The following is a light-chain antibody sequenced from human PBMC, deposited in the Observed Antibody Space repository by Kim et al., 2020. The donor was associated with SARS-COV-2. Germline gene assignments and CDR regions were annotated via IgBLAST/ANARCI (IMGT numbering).Light chain of an antibody. J-gene: IGLJ1*01. CDR3: SSYTRGNVYV. V-gene: IGLV2-14*04. Sequence: GQSITISCTGTNSDVGAYDSVSWYQQNPGKAPQLIIYDVSQRPSGVSGRFSGSKSGNSASLTISGLQAEDEADYYCSSYTRGNVYVFGTGTKVTVL. CDR1: NSDVGAYDS. CDR2: DVS.